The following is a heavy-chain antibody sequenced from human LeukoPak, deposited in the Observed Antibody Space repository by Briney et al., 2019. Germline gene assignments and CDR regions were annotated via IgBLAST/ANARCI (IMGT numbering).Heavy chain of an antibody. CDR3: ARVPGYSYGYAPYYFDY. Sequence: PSETLSLTCTVSGGSISSNSFYWGWIRQPPGTGLEWIGSIYYSGSTYYNPSLKSRVTISVDTSKNQFSLRLSSVTAADTAVYYCARVPGYSYGYAPYYFDYWGQGTLVTVSS. CDR1: GGSISSNSFY. V-gene: IGHV4-39*07. J-gene: IGHJ4*02. D-gene: IGHD5-18*01. CDR2: IYYSGST.